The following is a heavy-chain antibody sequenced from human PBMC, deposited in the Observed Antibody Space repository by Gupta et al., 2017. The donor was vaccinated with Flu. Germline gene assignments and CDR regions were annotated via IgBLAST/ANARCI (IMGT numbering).Heavy chain of an antibody. CDR1: GFTFDDYA. J-gene: IGHJ4*02. CDR3: AKATGAVAGFDY. D-gene: IGHD6-19*01. Sequence: EVQLVESGGGLVQPGRSLRLSCAASGFTFDDYAMHWVRQAPGKGLEWVSGISWNSGSIGYADSVKGRFTISRDNAKNSLYLQMNSLRAEDTALYYCAKATGAVAGFDYWGQGTLVTVSS. V-gene: IGHV3-9*01. CDR2: ISWNSGSI.